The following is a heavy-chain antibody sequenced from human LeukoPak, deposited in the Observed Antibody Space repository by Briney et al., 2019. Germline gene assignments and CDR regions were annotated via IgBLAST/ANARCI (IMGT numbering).Heavy chain of an antibody. CDR3: AREAGLIVVVPAAKTYDAFDI. J-gene: IGHJ3*02. Sequence: ASVKVSCKASGYTFTSYYMHWVRQAPGQGLEWMGIINPSGGSTSYAQKFQGRVTMTRDMSTSTVYMELSSLRSEDTAVYYCAREAGLIVVVPAAKTYDAFDIWGQGTMVTVSS. V-gene: IGHV1-46*01. CDR1: GYTFTSYY. CDR2: INPSGGST. D-gene: IGHD2-2*01.